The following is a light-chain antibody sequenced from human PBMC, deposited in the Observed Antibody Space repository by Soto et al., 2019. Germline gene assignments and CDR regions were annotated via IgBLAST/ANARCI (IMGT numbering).Light chain of an antibody. Sequence: PGESATLSCTASQSVRSNFLAWYQQKPGQAPRLLMFGASGRATGTPPRFSGRGSGTDFTLTISRLEPEDFAVYYCQQYGTSPLTFGGGTKVDI. J-gene: IGKJ4*01. CDR3: QQYGTSPLT. V-gene: IGKV3-20*01. CDR1: QSVRSNF. CDR2: GAS.